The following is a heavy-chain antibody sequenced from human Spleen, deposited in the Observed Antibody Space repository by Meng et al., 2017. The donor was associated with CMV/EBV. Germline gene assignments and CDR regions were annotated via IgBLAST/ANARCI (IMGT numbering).Heavy chain of an antibody. V-gene: IGHV3-21*01. CDR1: GFPFSTYS. Sequence: GESLKISCAGSGFPFSTYSMNWVRQAPGKGLEWVSSISSSGSYIFHADSVKGRFTISRDNAENSLYLQMNGLRAEDTAIYYCARDLGKSPPIPRYDSWGQGTLVTVSS. D-gene: IGHD2-2*02. CDR2: ISSSGSYI. CDR3: ARDLGKSPPIPRYDS. J-gene: IGHJ4*02.